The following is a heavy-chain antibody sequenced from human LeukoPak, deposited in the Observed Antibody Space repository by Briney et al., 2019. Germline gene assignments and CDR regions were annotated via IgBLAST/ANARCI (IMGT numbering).Heavy chain of an antibody. V-gene: IGHV3-21*01. J-gene: IGHJ4*02. Sequence: GGSLRLSCAASGFTFSSYWMHWVRQAPGKRLEWVSSITSSSSYIYYADSVKGRFTISRDNAKNSLYLQMNSLRAEDTAVFYCARDGVYYDSSGLDYWGQGTLVTVSS. CDR1: GFTFSSYW. CDR3: ARDGVYYDSSGLDY. D-gene: IGHD3-22*01. CDR2: ITSSSSYI.